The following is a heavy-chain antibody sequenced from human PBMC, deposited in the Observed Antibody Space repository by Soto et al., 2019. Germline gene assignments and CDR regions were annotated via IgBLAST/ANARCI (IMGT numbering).Heavy chain of an antibody. CDR1: GYTFTSYG. CDR2: ISAYNGNT. J-gene: IGHJ3*02. V-gene: IGHV1-18*01. CDR3: ASNPDSSSSDAFDI. D-gene: IGHD6-6*01. Sequence: ASVKVSCKASGYTFTSYGITWVRQAPGQGLEWMGWISAYNGNTNYAQKLQGRVTMTTDTSTSTAYMELRSLRSDDTAVYYCASNPDSSSSDAFDIWGQGTMVTVSS.